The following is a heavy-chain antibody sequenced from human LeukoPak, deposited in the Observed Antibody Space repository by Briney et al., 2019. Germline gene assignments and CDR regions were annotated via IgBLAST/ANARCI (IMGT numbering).Heavy chain of an antibody. D-gene: IGHD1-26*01. Sequence: PGGSLRLSCAASGFTFSSYWMSWVRQAPGKGLEWVANIKQDGSEKYYVDSVKGRFTISRDNAKNSLYLQMNSLRAEDTAVYYCAREVVGATYGGIWFDPWGQGTLVTVSS. CDR2: IKQDGSEK. CDR1: GFTFSSYW. CDR3: AREVVGATYGGIWFDP. J-gene: IGHJ5*02. V-gene: IGHV3-7*01.